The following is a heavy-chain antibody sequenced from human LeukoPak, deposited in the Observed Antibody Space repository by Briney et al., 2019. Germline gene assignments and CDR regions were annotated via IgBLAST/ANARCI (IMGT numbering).Heavy chain of an antibody. Sequence: KTGGSLRLSCAASGFSVSSNYMSWVRQAPGKGLEWIGEVHLNGATNYNPSLESRVSMSIDKSKNHLSLELSSVTAADTAMYYCPRESGAFSPFGFWGQGTLVTVSS. CDR3: PRESGAFSPFGF. CDR2: VHLNGAT. CDR1: GFSVSSNY. J-gene: IGHJ4*02. V-gene: IGHV4-4*02. D-gene: IGHD1-26*01.